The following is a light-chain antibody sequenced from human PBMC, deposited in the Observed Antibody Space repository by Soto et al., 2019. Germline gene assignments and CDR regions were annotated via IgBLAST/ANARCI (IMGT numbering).Light chain of an antibody. CDR2: EVS. J-gene: IGLJ2*01. CDR1: SSDVGGYNY. CDR3: SSYAGSNNLI. V-gene: IGLV2-8*01. Sequence: QSALTQPPSASGSPGQSVTISCTGTSSDVGGYNYVSWYQQYPGKAPKLMIYEVSKRPSGVPDRFSGSKSGNTASLTVSGLQAEDEADYYCSSYAGSNNLIFGGGIKVTVL.